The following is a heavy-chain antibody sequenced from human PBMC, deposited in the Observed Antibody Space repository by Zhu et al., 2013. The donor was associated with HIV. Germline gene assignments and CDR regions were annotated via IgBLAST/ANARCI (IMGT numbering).Heavy chain of an antibody. V-gene: IGHV1-2*02. CDR2: INPNSGGT. CDR3: VRDRGWELGGY. D-gene: IGHD7-27*01. CDR1: GYTFTGYY. J-gene: IGHJ4*02. Sequence: QVQLVQSGDEMKMPGASVKVSCKASGYTFTGYYLHWVRQAPGQGFEWVGWINPNSGGTKSAQKFQGRLTMARDTSISTVYMELKRLRSDDTAVYYCVRDRGWELGGYWGQGNPGSPSPQ.